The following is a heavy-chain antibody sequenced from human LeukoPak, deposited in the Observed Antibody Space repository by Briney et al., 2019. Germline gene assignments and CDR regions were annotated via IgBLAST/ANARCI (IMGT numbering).Heavy chain of an antibody. Sequence: SETLSLTCTVSDTSINTYYWSWIRQPAGKGLEWIGHIYTTGTTNYNPSLKSRVTMSIDTSKNQFSLNLRSVTAADTAVYYCARWAVGDTFDYWGQGTLVTVSS. CDR3: ARWAVGDTFDY. J-gene: IGHJ4*02. CDR1: DTSINTYY. V-gene: IGHV4-4*07. D-gene: IGHD1-26*01. CDR2: IYTTGTT.